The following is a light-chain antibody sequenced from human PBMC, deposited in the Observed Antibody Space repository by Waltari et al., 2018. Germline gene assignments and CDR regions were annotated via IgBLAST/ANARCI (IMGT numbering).Light chain of an antibody. Sequence: DIVMTQSPDALAVSLGERAAINCKSSQSVVFNSNNKNYIAWYQKKPGQPPKLLIYGASTRDAGVPDRFSGSGSETDFTLTISSLQPEDVAVYCCQQYHSVPFTFGGGTKVEIQ. V-gene: IGKV4-1*01. CDR1: QSVVFNSNNKNY. CDR2: GAS. J-gene: IGKJ4*01. CDR3: QQYHSVPFT.